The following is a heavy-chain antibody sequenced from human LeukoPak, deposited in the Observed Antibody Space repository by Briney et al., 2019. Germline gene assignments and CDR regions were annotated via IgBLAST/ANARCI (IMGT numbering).Heavy chain of an antibody. CDR3: GKLGVMAWAGSNWFDP. CDR2: INHSGST. V-gene: IGHV4-34*01. Sequence: SETLSLTCAVYGGSFSGYYWSWIRQPPGKGLEWIGEINHSGSTNYNPSLKSRVTISVDTSKNQFSLKLSSVTAADTAVYYCGKLGVMAWAGSNWFDPWGQGTLVTVSS. D-gene: IGHD3-16*01. J-gene: IGHJ5*02. CDR1: GGSFSGYY.